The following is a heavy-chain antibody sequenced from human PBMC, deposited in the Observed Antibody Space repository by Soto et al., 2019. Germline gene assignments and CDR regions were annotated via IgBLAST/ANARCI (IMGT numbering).Heavy chain of an antibody. CDR2: ISYDGSNK. V-gene: IGHV3-30-3*01. D-gene: IGHD6-13*01. CDR1: GFTFSSYA. Sequence: QPGGSLRLSCAASGFTFSSYAMHRVRQAPGKGLEWVAVISYDGSNKYYADSVKGRFTISRDNSKNTLYLQMNSLRAEDTAVYYCARDPYSSSWYEGLFYYYYGMDVWGQGTTVTVSS. CDR3: ARDPYSSSWYEGLFYYYYGMDV. J-gene: IGHJ6*02.